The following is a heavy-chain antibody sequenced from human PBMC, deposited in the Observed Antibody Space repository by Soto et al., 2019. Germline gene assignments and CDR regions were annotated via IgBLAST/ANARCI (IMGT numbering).Heavy chain of an antibody. Sequence: QVQLVQSGAEVKKPGSSVKVSCKASGGTFSSYTISWVRQAPGQGLEWMGRIIPILGIANYAQKFQGRVTITANKSTSTAYMELSSMRSEDTAVYYCARLDPGIAAYWGQGHLVTVSS. J-gene: IGHJ4*02. V-gene: IGHV1-69*02. CDR3: ARLDPGIAAY. CDR1: GGTFSSYT. CDR2: IIPILGIA. D-gene: IGHD6-13*01.